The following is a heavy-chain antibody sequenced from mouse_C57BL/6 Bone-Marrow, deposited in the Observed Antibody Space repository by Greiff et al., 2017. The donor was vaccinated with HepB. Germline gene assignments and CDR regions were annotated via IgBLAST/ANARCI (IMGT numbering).Heavy chain of an antibody. D-gene: IGHD3-3*01. J-gene: IGHJ3*01. CDR1: GYTFTDYY. CDR3: AREGPGAWFAY. Sequence: VQLKESGPVLVKPGASVKMSCKASGYTFTDYYMNWVKQSHGKSLEWIGVINPYNGGTSYNQKFKGKATLTVDKSSSTAYMELNSLTSEDSAVYYCAREGPGAWFAYWGQGTLVTVSA. CDR2: INPYNGGT. V-gene: IGHV1-19*01.